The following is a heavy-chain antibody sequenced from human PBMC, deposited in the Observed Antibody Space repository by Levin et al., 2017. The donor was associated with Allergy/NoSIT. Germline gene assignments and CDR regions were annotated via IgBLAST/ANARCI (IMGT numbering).Heavy chain of an antibody. CDR1: GFTFSSYW. V-gene: IGHV3-7*01. CDR2: IKQDGSEK. D-gene: IGHD6-13*01. Sequence: PVASVKVSCAASGFTFSSYWMSWVRQAPGKGLEWVANIKQDGSEKYYVDSVKGRFTISRDNAKNSLYLQMNSLRAEDTAVYYCARWELEAAGLFYWGQGTLVTVSS. CDR3: ARWELEAAGLFY. J-gene: IGHJ4*02.